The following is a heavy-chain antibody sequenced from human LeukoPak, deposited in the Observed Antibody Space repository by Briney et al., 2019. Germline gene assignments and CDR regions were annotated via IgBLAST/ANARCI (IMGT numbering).Heavy chain of an antibody. CDR2: INPNSGGT. CDR1: GYTFTGYY. V-gene: IGHV1-2*02. Sequence: ASVKVSCKASGYTFTGYYMHWVRQAPGQGLEWMGWINPNSGGTNYAQKFQGRVTMTRNTSISTAYMELSSLRSEDTAVYYCARVGRRRLYNWFDPWGQGTLVTVSS. CDR3: ARVGRRRLYNWFDP. D-gene: IGHD3-22*01. J-gene: IGHJ5*02.